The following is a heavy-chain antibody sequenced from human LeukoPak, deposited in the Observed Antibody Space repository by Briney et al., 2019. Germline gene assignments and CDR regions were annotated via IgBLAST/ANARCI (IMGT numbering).Heavy chain of an antibody. D-gene: IGHD6-13*01. CDR1: GFTLSSYE. V-gene: IGHV3-48*03. Sequence: SGGSLRLSCAASGFTLSSYEMNWVRQAPGKGLEWVSYMSSSGNSKHYADSVKGRFTISRDNSKNTLYLQMNSLRAEDTAVYYCAKNRGIAAAGTFDYWGQGTLVTVSS. J-gene: IGHJ4*02. CDR3: AKNRGIAAAGTFDY. CDR2: MSSSGNSK.